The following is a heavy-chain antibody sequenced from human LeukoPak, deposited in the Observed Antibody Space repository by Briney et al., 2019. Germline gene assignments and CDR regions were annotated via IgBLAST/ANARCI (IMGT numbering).Heavy chain of an antibody. CDR1: GFTFSSYG. J-gene: IGHJ4*02. D-gene: IGHD3-22*01. V-gene: IGHV3-30*18. CDR3: AKDRAPFYDNSGYYSGYFDY. Sequence: GGSLRLSCAASGFTFSSYGMLWVRQAPGKGLEWVAVISYDGSNKYYADSVKGRFTISRDNSKNTLYLQMNSLRAEDTAVYYCAKDRAPFYDNSGYYSGYFDYWGQGTLVTVSS. CDR2: ISYDGSNK.